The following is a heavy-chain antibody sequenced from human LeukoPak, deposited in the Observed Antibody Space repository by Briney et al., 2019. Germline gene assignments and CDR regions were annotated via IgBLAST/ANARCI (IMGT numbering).Heavy chain of an antibody. J-gene: IGHJ4*02. CDR2: ISSSGTII. D-gene: IGHD3-16*02. V-gene: IGHV3-48*03. Sequence: PGGSLRLSCAVSGFTFSNYEMNWVRQAPGKGLEWVSYISSSGTIIYYADSVKGRFTISRDHAKNSLYLQMNRLRAEDTAVYYCASVYPVSYWGQGTLVTVSS. CDR1: GFTFSNYE. CDR3: ASVYPVSY.